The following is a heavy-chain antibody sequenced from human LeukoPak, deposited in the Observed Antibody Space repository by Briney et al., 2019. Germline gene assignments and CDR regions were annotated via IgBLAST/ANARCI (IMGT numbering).Heavy chain of an antibody. CDR1: GGSFSGYY. D-gene: IGHD2-2*02. V-gene: IGHV4-34*01. CDR2: INHSGST. Sequence: PSETLSPTCAVYGGSFSGYYWSWIRQPPGKGLEWIGEINHSGSTNYNPSLKSRVTISVDTSKNQFSLKLSSVTAADTAVYYCARSCSSTICYTGAYYYYMDVWGKGTTVTVSS. J-gene: IGHJ6*03. CDR3: ARSCSSTICYTGAYYYYMDV.